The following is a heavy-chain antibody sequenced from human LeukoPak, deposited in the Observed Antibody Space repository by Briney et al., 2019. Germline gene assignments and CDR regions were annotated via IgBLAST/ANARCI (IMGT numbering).Heavy chain of an antibody. J-gene: IGHJ4*02. CDR2: SSGSGSST. Sequence: PAGSLTLSCPASGVTFSSDALSWVRQPPGKGLELDSASSGSGSSTYYADSVKGRFTISRDNSNHTLYLQMNSLKADDTAVYFCAKYEASRTMVRASSFDYWGQGPLVTVSS. CDR3: AKYEASRTMVRASSFDY. V-gene: IGHV3-23*01. D-gene: IGHD3-10*01. CDR1: GVTFSSDA.